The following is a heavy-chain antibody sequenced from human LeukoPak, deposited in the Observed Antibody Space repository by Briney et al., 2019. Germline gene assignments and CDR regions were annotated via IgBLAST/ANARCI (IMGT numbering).Heavy chain of an antibody. CDR1: GFTFSSYA. Sequence: GGSLRLSCAASGFTFSSYAMSWVRQAPGKGLEWVSGISDSGGTTYYADSVKGRFTISRDNSKNTLYLQMDSLRAEDTAVYYCAKDRAFLWFGDLWGQGTLVTVSS. V-gene: IGHV3-23*01. CDR2: ISDSGGTT. CDR3: AKDRAFLWFGDL. J-gene: IGHJ5*02. D-gene: IGHD3-10*01.